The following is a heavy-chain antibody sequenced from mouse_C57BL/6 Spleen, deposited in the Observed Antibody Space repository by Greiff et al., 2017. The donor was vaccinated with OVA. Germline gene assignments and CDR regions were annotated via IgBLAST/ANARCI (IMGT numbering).Heavy chain of an antibody. V-gene: IGHV1-64*01. CDR3: ARSGVYDYEDAMDY. D-gene: IGHD2-4*01. J-gene: IGHJ4*01. Sequence: QVQLQQPGAELVKPGASVTLSCKASGYTFTSYWMHWVKQRPGQGLEWIGMIHPNSGSTNYNEKFKSKATLTVDKSSSTAYMQLSSLTSEDSAVYYCARSGVYDYEDAMDYWGQGTSVTVSS. CDR2: IHPNSGST. CDR1: GYTFTSYW.